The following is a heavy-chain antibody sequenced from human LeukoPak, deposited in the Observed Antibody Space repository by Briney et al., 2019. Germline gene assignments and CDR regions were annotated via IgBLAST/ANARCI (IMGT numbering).Heavy chain of an antibody. V-gene: IGHV4-31*03. D-gene: IGHD3-22*01. Sequence: SQTLSLTCTVSGASIISGGYCWSWIRQHPGNGLEWSGYIYYSGSTHYNPSLKSRVTISVDTSKNQFSLKLSSVTAADTAVYYCASGDSSGYYGVDYWGQGTLVTVSS. J-gene: IGHJ4*02. CDR2: IYYSGST. CDR3: ASGDSSGYYGVDY. CDR1: GASIISGGYC.